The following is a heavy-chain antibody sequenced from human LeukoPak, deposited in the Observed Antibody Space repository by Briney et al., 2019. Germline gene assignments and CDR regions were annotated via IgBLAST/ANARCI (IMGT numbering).Heavy chain of an antibody. CDR2: IWYDGSNK. J-gene: IGHJ4*02. Sequence: GGSLRLSCAASGFTFSSYGMHWVRQAPGKGLEWVAVIWYDGSNKYYADSVKGRFTISRDNSKNTLYLQMNSLRAEDTAVYYCARDFGAFGYDVYWGQGTLVTVSS. V-gene: IGHV3-33*01. D-gene: IGHD3-16*01. CDR3: ARDFGAFGYDVY. CDR1: GFTFSSYG.